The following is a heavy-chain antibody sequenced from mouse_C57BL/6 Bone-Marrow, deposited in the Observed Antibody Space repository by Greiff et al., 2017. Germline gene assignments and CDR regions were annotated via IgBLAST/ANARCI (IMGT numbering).Heavy chain of an antibody. D-gene: IGHD1-1*01. Sequence: QVQLQQPGAELVMPGASVKLSCKASGYTFTSYWMHWVKQRPGQGLEWIGEIDPSDSYTNYNQKFKGKSTLTVDKSSSTAYMQLSSLTSEDSAVYYCAREGTTVDWYFDVWGTGPPVTVSS. CDR1: GYTFTSYW. V-gene: IGHV1-69*01. CDR2: IDPSDSYT. CDR3: AREGTTVDWYFDV. J-gene: IGHJ1*03.